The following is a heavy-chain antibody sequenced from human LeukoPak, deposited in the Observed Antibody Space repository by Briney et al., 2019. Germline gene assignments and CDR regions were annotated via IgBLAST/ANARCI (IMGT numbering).Heavy chain of an antibody. Sequence: GGSLRLSCAASGFTFSSYGMHWVRQAPGKGLEWVAVIWYDGSNKYYADSVKGRFTISRDNSKNTLYLQMNSLRAEDTAVYYCARDVAAVAGDYFDYWGQGTLVTVSS. J-gene: IGHJ4*02. CDR1: GFTFSSYG. CDR3: ARDVAAVAGDYFDY. CDR2: IWYDGSNK. D-gene: IGHD6-19*01. V-gene: IGHV3-33*08.